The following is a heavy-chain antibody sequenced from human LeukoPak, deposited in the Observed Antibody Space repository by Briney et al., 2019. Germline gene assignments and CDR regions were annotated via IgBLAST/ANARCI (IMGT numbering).Heavy chain of an antibody. CDR3: AKGRWGLTINNFDI. CDR2: ISDRGDST. D-gene: IGHD3-9*01. Sequence: GGSLRLSCAASGFSVTTYAMGWVRQAPGKGLEWVSVISDRGDSTHYADSVKGRFTISRDSSRNTLYLQMNSLRGEDTAVYYCAKGRWGLTINNFDIWGQGTMVTVSS. J-gene: IGHJ3*02. V-gene: IGHV3-23*01. CDR1: GFSVTTYA.